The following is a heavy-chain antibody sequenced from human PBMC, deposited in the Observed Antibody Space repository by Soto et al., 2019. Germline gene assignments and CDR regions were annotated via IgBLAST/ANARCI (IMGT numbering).Heavy chain of an antibody. CDR3: AGAEHASTWFYFAY. D-gene: IGHD6-13*01. J-gene: IGHJ4*02. V-gene: IGHV1-69*01. Sequence: QVQLVQSGAEVKKPGSSVKVSCKASGGTFSSYAISWVRQAPGQGLEWMGDIIPIFSTTRHAQKFQGRVTITADESTTTAYMELNSLTSDDTAVYYCAGAEHASTWFYFAYWGQGTLVTVSS. CDR2: IIPIFSTT. CDR1: GGTFSSYA.